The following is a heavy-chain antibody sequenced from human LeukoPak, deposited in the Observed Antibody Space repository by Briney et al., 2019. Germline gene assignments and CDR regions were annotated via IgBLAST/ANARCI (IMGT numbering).Heavy chain of an antibody. J-gene: IGHJ5*02. CDR1: GIDFKVYE. CDR2: ISDNGLRT. V-gene: IGHV3-30*04. Sequence: PGGSLRLSCVASGIDFKVYEMHWVRQSPGKGLEWVALISDNGLRTNYAESLKGRFIVSRDNSKNTMDLQMNDLRVEDTGVYFCARERRGYGYGTLDPWGQGTLDTVSS. CDR3: ARERRGYGYGTLDP. D-gene: IGHD5-12*01.